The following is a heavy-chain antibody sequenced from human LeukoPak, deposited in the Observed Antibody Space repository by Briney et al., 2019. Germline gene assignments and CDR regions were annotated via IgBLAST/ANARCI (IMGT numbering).Heavy chain of an antibody. J-gene: IGHJ4*02. CDR1: GFTVSSNY. CDR3: ARDRSYGSDY. D-gene: IGHD5-18*01. Sequence: GSLRLSFAASGFTVSSNYMSWVRQAPGKGLEWVSVIYSGGSTYYADSVKGRFTISRDNSKNTLYLQMNSLRAEDTAVYYCARDRSYGSDYWGQGTLVTVSS. V-gene: IGHV3-53*01. CDR2: IYSGGST.